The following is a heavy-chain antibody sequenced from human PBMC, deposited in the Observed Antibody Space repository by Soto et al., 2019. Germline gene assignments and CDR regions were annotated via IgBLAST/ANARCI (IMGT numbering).Heavy chain of an antibody. J-gene: IGHJ4*02. Sequence: SETLSLTCAVYGGSFSGYYWSWIRQPPGKGLEWIGEINHSGSTNYNPSLKSRVTISVETSKNQFSLKLSSVTAADTAVYYCARSAKLVSTISYPWRIKPAMAYSDYWGQGNIVTVSS. V-gene: IGHV4-34*01. CDR3: ARSAKLVSTISYPWRIKPAMAYSDY. CDR2: INHSGST. D-gene: IGHD5-12*01. CDR1: GGSFSGYY.